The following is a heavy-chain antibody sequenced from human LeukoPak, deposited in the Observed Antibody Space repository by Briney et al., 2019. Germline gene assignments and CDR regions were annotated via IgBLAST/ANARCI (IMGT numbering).Heavy chain of an antibody. CDR1: GFTFSGYD. J-gene: IGHJ2*01. CDR3: AKRSLSGTWFFDL. V-gene: IGHV3-30*18. Sequence: PGGSLRLSCAASGFTFSGYDMHWVRQAPGKGLEWVADIAYGGSNKYYADSEKGGFTISRDNSKNTLYLQMNRLRAEDTGVYYCAKRSLSGTWFFDLWGRGTLVIVSS. D-gene: IGHD3-3*01. CDR2: IAYGGSNK.